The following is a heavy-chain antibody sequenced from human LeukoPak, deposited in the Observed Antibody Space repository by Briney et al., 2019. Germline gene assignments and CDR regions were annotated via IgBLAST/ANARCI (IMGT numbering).Heavy chain of an antibody. J-gene: IGHJ4*02. CDR3: AKTDPLRYFDWLLAPFDY. V-gene: IGHV3-23*01. CDR1: GFTFSSYA. CDR2: ISGSGGST. D-gene: IGHD3-9*01. Sequence: PGGSLRLSCAASGFTFSSYAMSWVRQAPGKWLEWVSAISGSGGSTYYADSVKGRFTISRDNSKNTLYLQMNSLRAEDTAVYYCAKTDPLRYFDWLLAPFDYWGQGTLVTVSS.